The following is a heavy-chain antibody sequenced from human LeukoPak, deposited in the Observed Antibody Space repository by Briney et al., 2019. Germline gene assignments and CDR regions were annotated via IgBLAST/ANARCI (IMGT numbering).Heavy chain of an antibody. Sequence: GGSLRLSCAASGFTFSSYGMHWVRQAPGKGLVWVSRINTDGSTTSYADSVKGRFTISRDNARNTLYLQMNSLRAEDTAVYYCTRGGVDYWGQGTLVTVSS. J-gene: IGHJ4*02. CDR3: TRGGVDY. CDR1: GFTFSSYG. CDR2: INTDGSTT. D-gene: IGHD6-25*01. V-gene: IGHV3-74*01.